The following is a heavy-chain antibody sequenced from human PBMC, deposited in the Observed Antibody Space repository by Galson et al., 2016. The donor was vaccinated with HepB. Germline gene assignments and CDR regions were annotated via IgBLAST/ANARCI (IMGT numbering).Heavy chain of an antibody. Sequence: SVKVSCKASADSFNSYIFTWVRQAPGQGLEWMGEFITVFGTTNYAQKFQGRITITADKSTSTVYLDQRSLTSNDTAVYFCARDRGQYSALWGQGTLVTVSS. J-gene: IGHJ4*02. D-gene: IGHD2/OR15-2a*01. CDR2: FITVFGTT. CDR1: ADSFNSYI. V-gene: IGHV1-69*06. CDR3: ARDRGQYSAL.